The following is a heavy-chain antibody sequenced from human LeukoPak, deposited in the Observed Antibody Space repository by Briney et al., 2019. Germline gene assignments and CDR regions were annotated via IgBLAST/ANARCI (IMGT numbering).Heavy chain of an antibody. Sequence: SQTLSLTCTVSGGSISSGDYYWSWIRQPPGKGLEWIGYIYYSASTYYNPSLKSRVTISVDTSKNQFSLKLSSVTAADTAVYYRARADDYYGSGSPQVVDYWGQGTRVTVSS. CDR1: GGSISSGDYY. J-gene: IGHJ4*02. CDR2: IYYSAST. D-gene: IGHD3-10*01. V-gene: IGHV4-30-4*01. CDR3: ARADDYYGSGSPQVVDY.